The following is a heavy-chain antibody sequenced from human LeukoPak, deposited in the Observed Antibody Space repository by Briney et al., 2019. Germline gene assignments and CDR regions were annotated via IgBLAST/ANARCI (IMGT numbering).Heavy chain of an antibody. CDR3: AKDLSGYGLIDY. CDR2: ISWNSGSI. J-gene: IGHJ4*02. V-gene: IGHV3-9*01. D-gene: IGHD5-12*01. CDR1: GFTFDDYA. Sequence: GGSLRLSCAASGFTFDDYAMHWVRQAPGKGLEWVSGISWNSGSIGYADSVKGRFTISRDNAKNSLYLQMNSLRAEDTAVYYCAKDLSGYGLIDYWGQGTLVTVSS.